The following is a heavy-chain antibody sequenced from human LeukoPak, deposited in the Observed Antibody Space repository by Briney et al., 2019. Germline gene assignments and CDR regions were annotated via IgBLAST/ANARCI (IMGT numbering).Heavy chain of an antibody. CDR2: ISASSGTI. J-gene: IGHJ4*02. D-gene: IGHD3-10*01. CDR3: ARGSENYYGSRTYRDREY. V-gene: IGHV3-11*01. CDR1: GFTFSDFY. Sequence: GGSLRLSCAASGFTFSDFYMSWIRQAPGKGLEWVSYISASSGTIYYADSVKGRFTISRDNAKNSLYLQMNSLRAEDTAIYYCARGSENYYGSRTYRDREYWGQGTLVTVSS.